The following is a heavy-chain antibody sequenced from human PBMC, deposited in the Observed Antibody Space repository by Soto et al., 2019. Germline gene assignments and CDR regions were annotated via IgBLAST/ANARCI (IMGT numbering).Heavy chain of an antibody. D-gene: IGHD5-12*01. J-gene: IGHJ4*02. V-gene: IGHV3-23*01. Sequence: EVQLLESGGGLVQPGGSLRLSCAASGFTFSSHAMSWVRQAPGKGLEWVSAISGSGVSTYYADSVKGRFTISRDNSTNTLYLQMNSLRAEDTAVYYCAQSGMAIDYWGQGTLVTVSS. CDR3: AQSGMAIDY. CDR2: ISGSGVST. CDR1: GFTFSSHA.